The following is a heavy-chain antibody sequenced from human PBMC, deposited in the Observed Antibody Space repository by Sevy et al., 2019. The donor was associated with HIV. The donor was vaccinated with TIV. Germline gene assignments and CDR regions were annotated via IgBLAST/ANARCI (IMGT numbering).Heavy chain of an antibody. CDR1: GYTFITYA. CDR2: INTNTGNP. CDR3: ARDITMVRGVTRWFDP. V-gene: IGHV7-4-1*02. D-gene: IGHD3-10*01. J-gene: IGHJ5*02. Sequence: ASVKVSCKASGYTFITYAMNWVRQAPGQGLEWMGWINTNTGNPTYAQGFTGRFVFSLDTSVSTAYLQISSLKAEDTAVYYCARDITMVRGVTRWFDPWGQGTLVTVSS.